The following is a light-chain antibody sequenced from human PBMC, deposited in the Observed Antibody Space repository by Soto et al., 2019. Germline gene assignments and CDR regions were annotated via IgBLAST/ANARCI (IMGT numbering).Light chain of an antibody. CDR2: DAS. CDR1: QSVSSY. J-gene: IGKJ5*01. V-gene: IGKV3-11*01. CDR3: QQRSNWPPF. Sequence: VFTQSPATLSLSPGERATLSCRASQSVSSYLAWYQQKPGQAPRLLIYDASNRATGIPARFSGSGSGTDFTLTISSLEPEDFAVYYCQQRSNWPPFFGQGTRLEI.